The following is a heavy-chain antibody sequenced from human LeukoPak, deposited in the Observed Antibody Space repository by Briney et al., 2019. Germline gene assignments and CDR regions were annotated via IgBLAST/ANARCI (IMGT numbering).Heavy chain of an antibody. J-gene: IGHJ5*02. CDR2: INHSGST. CDR1: GGSFSGYY. D-gene: IGHD6-19*01. Sequence: PSETLSLTCAVYGGSFSGYYWSWIRQSPGKGLEWIGEINHSGSTNYNPSLKSRVTISVDTSKNQFSLKLSSVTAADTAVYYCAREGGYSSVFYGRGWFDPWGQGTLVTVSS. V-gene: IGHV4-34*01. CDR3: AREGGYSSVFYGRGWFDP.